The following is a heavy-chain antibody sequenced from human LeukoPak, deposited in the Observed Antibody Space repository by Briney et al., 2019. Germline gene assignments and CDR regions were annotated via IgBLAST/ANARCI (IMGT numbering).Heavy chain of an antibody. CDR3: ARVSRTAMVYRGNYFDY. CDR2: INPNSGGT. V-gene: IGHV1-2*02. J-gene: IGHJ4*02. D-gene: IGHD5-18*01. CDR1: GYTFTGYY. Sequence: VASVKVSCKASGYTFTGYYMHWVRQAPGQGLEWMGWINPNSGGTNYAQKFQGRVTMTRDTSISTAYMELSRLRSDDTAVYYCARVSRTAMVYRGNYFDYWGQGTLVTDSS.